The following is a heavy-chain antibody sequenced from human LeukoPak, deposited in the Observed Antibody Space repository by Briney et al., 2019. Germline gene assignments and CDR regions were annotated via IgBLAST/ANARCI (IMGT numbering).Heavy chain of an antibody. Sequence: PSETLSLTCTVSGGSISSHYWSWIRKPPGKGLEWVGYISYSGSTNYNPSLKSRVTISIDTSRAQFSVKLTSVTAADTALYYCARADASGSKRWFDPWGQGILVIVSS. CDR2: ISYSGST. CDR1: GGSISSHY. D-gene: IGHD3-10*01. J-gene: IGHJ5*02. CDR3: ARADASGSKRWFDP. V-gene: IGHV4-59*11.